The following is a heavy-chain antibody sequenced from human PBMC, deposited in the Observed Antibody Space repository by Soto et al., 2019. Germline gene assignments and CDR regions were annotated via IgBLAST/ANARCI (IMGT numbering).Heavy chain of an antibody. D-gene: IGHD3-22*01. Sequence: SETLSLTCTVSGGSISSGGYYWSWIRQHPGKGLEWIGYIYYSGSTYYNPSLKSRVTISVDTSKNQFSLKLSSVTAADTAVYYCARGMEVATYYYDSSGYVFDYWGQGTLVTVSS. CDR3: ARGMEVATYYYDSSGYVFDY. CDR1: GGSISSGGYY. CDR2: IYYSGST. J-gene: IGHJ4*02. V-gene: IGHV4-31*03.